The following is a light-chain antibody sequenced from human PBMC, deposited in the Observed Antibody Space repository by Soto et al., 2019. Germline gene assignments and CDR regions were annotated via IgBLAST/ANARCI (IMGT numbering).Light chain of an antibody. V-gene: IGLV1-51*01. CDR1: SSNIGNNY. CDR2: DNN. CDR3: GTWDSGLSAGV. Sequence: QSVLTQPPSVSAAPGQRVTISCSGSSSNIGNNYVSWYQHLPGTAPKLLIYDNNKRPSGIPDRFSGSKSGTSATLGITGLQTGDEADYYCGTWDSGLSAGVFGGGTKLTVL. J-gene: IGLJ3*02.